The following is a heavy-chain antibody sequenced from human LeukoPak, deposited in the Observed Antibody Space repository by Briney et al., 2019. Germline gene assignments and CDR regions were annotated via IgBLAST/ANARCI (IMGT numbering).Heavy chain of an antibody. CDR3: ARYYYGSGSYYGGFDY. Sequence: ASVKVSCKASGYTFTSYYMHWVRQAPGQGLEWMGWISAYNGNTQLPQNLQGRVTMTTDTSTSTAYMELRSLRSDDTAVYYCARYYYGSGSYYGGFDYWGQGTLVTVSS. V-gene: IGHV1-18*04. CDR1: GYTFTSYY. D-gene: IGHD3-10*01. CDR2: ISAYNGNT. J-gene: IGHJ4*02.